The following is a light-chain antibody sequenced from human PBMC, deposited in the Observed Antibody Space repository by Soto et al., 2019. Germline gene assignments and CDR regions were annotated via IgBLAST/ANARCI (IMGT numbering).Light chain of an antibody. V-gene: IGKV1-39*01. CDR3: QHPYSTPLT. CDR2: ATS. Sequence: DIQMTQSPSSLSASVGDRVTITCRASQSISTYLNWYQQKPGKAPKVLIYATSSLHSGVPSRVSGSGSETEFTLTISSLKPEDFATYFCQHPYSTPLTFGGGTNVEIK. J-gene: IGKJ4*01. CDR1: QSISTY.